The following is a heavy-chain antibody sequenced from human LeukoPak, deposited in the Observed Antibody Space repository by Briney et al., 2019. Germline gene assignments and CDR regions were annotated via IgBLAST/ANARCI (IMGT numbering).Heavy chain of an antibody. J-gene: IGHJ5*02. CDR1: GGSTAGSNYY. CDR2: IHYAGTP. D-gene: IGHD2/OR15-2a*01. V-gene: IGHV4-39*01. CDR3: ARTNIGPYWFGP. Sequence: PSETLSLTCTVSGGSTAGSNYYWAWIRQSAGKGLEWIGSIHYAGTPYYIVSLKSRVTISVDTSKNKFSLNLTYVTAADTAVYYCARTNIGPYWFGPWGQGTLVTVSS.